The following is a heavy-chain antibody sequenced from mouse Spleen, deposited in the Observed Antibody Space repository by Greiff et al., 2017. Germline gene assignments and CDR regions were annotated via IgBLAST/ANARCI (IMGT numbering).Heavy chain of an antibody. CDR1: GYSFTGYF. D-gene: IGHD2-3*01. V-gene: IGHV1-20*01. Sequence: EVQLQQSGPELVKPGDSVKISCKASGYSFTGYFMNWVMQSPGKSLEWIGRINPYNGDTFYNQKFKGKATLTVDKSSSTAHMELRSLTSEDSAVYYCARDERVYDSWFAYWGQGTLVTVSA. CDR3: ARDERVYDSWFAY. CDR2: INPYNGDT. J-gene: IGHJ3*01.